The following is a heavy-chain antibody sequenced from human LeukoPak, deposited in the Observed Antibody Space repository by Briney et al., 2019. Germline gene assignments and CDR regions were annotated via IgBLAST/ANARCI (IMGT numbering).Heavy chain of an antibody. CDR3: VSPRGFSYGYFDY. D-gene: IGHD5-18*01. CDR1: GGSISSSSYY. CDR2: IYYSGCT. J-gene: IGHJ4*02. Sequence: MPSETLSLTCTVSGGSISSSSYYWGWIRQPPGKGLEWIGSIYYSGCTYYNPSLKSRVTISADTSKNQFSLTLGSVSATDTAVYYCVSPRGFSYGYFDYWGQGTLVTVSS. V-gene: IGHV4-39*01.